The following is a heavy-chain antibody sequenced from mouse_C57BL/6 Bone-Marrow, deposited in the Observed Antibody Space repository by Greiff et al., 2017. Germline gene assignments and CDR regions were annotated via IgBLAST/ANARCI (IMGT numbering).Heavy chain of an antibody. CDR3: TGPWYFDV. CDR1: GFTFSSYA. CDR2: INSGGDYI. V-gene: IGHV5-9-1*02. J-gene: IGHJ1*03. Sequence: EVKVEESGEGLVKPGGSLKLSCAASGFTFSSYAMSWVRQTPEKRLEWVAYINSGGDYIYYADTVKGRYTISRDNARNTLYLQMSSLKSEDTAMYYCTGPWYFDVWGTGTTVTVSS.